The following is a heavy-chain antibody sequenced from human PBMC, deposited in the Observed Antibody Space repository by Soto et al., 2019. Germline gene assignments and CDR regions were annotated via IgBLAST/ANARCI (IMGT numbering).Heavy chain of an antibody. CDR3: ARVSNYDFWSGYYVFDP. J-gene: IGHJ5*02. CDR2: IGPTGGIR. Sequence: ASVKVSCKASGHSITSHFMHWVRQAPGQGLEWMGTIGPTGGIRNYAQRFQGRLTMTRDTSTSTVYMELSSLTSEDTAVYYCARVSNYDFWSGYYVFDPWGQ. D-gene: IGHD3-3*01. CDR1: GHSITSHF. V-gene: IGHV1-46*01.